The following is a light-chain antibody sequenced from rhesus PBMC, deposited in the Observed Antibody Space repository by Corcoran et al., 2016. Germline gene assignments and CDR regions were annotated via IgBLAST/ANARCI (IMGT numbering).Light chain of an antibody. V-gene: IGKV1-38*01. CDR2: DAS. J-gene: IGKJ4*01. CDR3: QQRNSNPLT. Sequence: DIQLTQSPSSLSASVGDRVTITCRASQGISSYFAWYLQKSVKAPNLLFYDASNFQSGVPSRCSGSGSGTEFNLTISSLQPEDFATYNCQQRNSNPLTFGGGTKVDIK. CDR1: QGISSY.